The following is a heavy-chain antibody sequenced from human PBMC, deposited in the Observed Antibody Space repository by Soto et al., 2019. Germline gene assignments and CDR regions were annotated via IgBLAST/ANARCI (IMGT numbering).Heavy chain of an antibody. CDR3: ARAADYYGSGVDIMDV. CDR1: GGSISSYY. V-gene: IGHV4-59*01. J-gene: IGHJ6*03. Sequence: QVQLQESGPGLVKPSETLSLTCTVSGGSISSYYWSWIRQPPGKGLEWIGYIYYSGSTNYNPSLKRRVTISVDTSKNQFSLKLSSVTAADTAVYYCARAADYYGSGVDIMDVWGKGTTVTVSS. D-gene: IGHD3-10*01. CDR2: IYYSGST.